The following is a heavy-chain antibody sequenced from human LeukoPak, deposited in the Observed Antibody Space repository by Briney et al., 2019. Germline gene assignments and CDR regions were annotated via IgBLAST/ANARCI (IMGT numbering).Heavy chain of an antibody. D-gene: IGHD5-24*01. J-gene: IGHJ4*02. CDR2: ISGTSSTV. CDR3: ARVGDGYSVNYFDY. CDR1: GFTFSSYW. Sequence: GGSLRLSCAASGFTFSSYWMSWVRQAPGKGLEWVSYISGTSSTVYYADSVKGRFTVSRDNAKNALYLQMNSLRDEDTAMFYCARVGDGYSVNYFDYWGQGTLVTVSS. V-gene: IGHV3-48*02.